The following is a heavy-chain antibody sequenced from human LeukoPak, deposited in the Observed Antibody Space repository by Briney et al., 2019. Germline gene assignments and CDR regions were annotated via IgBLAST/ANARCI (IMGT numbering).Heavy chain of an antibody. CDR3: ARDNWNP. D-gene: IGHD1-1*01. Sequence: SLRLSCAASGFTFDDYAMHWVRQAPGKGLEWVSGISWNSGSIGYADSVKGRFTISRDNAKNSLYLQMNSLRAEDTAVYYCARDNWNPWGQGTLVTVSS. CDR2: ISWNSGSI. CDR1: GFTFDDYA. V-gene: IGHV3-9*01. J-gene: IGHJ5*02.